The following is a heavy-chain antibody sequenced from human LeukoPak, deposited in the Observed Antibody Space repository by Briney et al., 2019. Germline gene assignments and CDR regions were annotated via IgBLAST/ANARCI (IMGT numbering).Heavy chain of an antibody. D-gene: IGHD3-3*01. V-gene: IGHV4-34*01. CDR1: GGSFSGYY. CDR3: ARPGGFWSGCYTRGRDYYMDV. CDR2: INHSGST. J-gene: IGHJ6*03. Sequence: SETLSLTCAVYGGSFSGYYWSWIRQPPGKGLEWIGEINHSGSTNYNPSLKSRVTISVDTSKNQFSLKLSSVTAADTAVYYCARPGGFWSGCYTRGRDYYMDVWGKGTTVTVSS.